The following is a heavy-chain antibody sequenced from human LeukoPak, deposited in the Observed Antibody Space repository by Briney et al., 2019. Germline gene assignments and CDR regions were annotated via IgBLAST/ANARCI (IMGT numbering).Heavy chain of an antibody. V-gene: IGHV3-48*04. CDR1: GFTFSSYS. D-gene: IGHD6-19*01. J-gene: IGHJ5*02. CDR2: ISSSSSTI. Sequence: GGSLRLSCAASGFTFSSYSMNWVRQAPGKGLEWVSYISSSSSTIYYADSVKGRFTISRDNAKNSLYLQMNSLRAEDTAVYYCARVRGYSSGWSRFDPWGQGTLVTVSS. CDR3: ARVRGYSSGWSRFDP.